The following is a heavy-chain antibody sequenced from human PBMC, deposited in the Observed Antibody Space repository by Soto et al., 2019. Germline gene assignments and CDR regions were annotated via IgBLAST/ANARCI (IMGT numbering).Heavy chain of an antibody. CDR2: MNPDSENT. D-gene: IGHD3-10*01. CDR1: GYTFTNYD. CDR3: TRAQFEFGSYFGLDV. V-gene: IGHV1-8*01. J-gene: IGHJ6*02. Sequence: QVHLVQSGAEVKQPGASVRVSCKASGYTFTNYDITWVRQATGQGLEWMGWMNPDSENTGSPQKFQGRVTMTVNTSINTAYMELTSLRSEDTAVYYCTRAQFEFGSYFGLDVWGQGTTVNVSS.